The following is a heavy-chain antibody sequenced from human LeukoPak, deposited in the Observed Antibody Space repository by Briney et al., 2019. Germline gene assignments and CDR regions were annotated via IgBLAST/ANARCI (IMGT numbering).Heavy chain of an antibody. V-gene: IGHV3-53*01. CDR1: GFSVSRNF. Sequence: GGSLRLSCAACGFSVSRNFMSWVRQAPGKGLEWVSVIYSGGTTYYADSVKGRFTISRDNSKNTLSLQMNNLRAEDTAVYYCARDGYGNNYRDVWGKGTTVTVSS. CDR2: IYSGGTT. D-gene: IGHD1/OR15-1a*01. CDR3: ARDGYGNNYRDV. J-gene: IGHJ6*03.